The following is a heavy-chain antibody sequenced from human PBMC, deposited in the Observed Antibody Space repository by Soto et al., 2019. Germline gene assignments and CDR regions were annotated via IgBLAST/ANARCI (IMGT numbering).Heavy chain of an antibody. J-gene: IGHJ4*02. D-gene: IGHD1-26*01. CDR2: IYSSGTT. V-gene: IGHV4-31*03. CDR3: ARVTMGAAYS. Sequence: SETLSLTCTVSGGSIDSGGNYWSWIRQHPGKGLEWIGYIYSSGTTYYNPFLKSRVTMSLDTSKNKYSLKLSSLTAADTAVYYCARVTMGAAYSWGQGTLVTVSS. CDR1: GGSIDSGGNY.